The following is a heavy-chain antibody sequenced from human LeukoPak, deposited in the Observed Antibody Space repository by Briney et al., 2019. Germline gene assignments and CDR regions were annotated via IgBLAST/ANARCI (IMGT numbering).Heavy chain of an antibody. J-gene: IGHJ6*04. D-gene: IGHD3-10*01. Sequence: GGSLRLSCAASGFTFSSYWMHWVRQAPGKGLVWVSRINSDGSSTNYADSVKGRFTISRDNAKNTLYLHMNSLRAEDTAVYYCASTLLWSRTDVWGKGTTVTVSS. CDR3: ASTLLWSRTDV. CDR1: GFTFSSYW. CDR2: INSDGSST. V-gene: IGHV3-74*01.